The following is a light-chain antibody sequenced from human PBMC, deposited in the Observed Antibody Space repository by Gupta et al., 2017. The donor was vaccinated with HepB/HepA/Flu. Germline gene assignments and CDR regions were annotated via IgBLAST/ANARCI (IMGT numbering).Light chain of an antibody. J-gene: IGLJ2*01. V-gene: IGLV2-23*02. CDR2: DVS. CDR1: IRDVGPYNL. Sequence: HSALTQPASVSGSPGQSITISCTGTIRDVGPYNLVSWYQHHPGKAPKLMAYDVSKRPSVVSNRFFGSKSGTTASPTTSGLQAEEEADDYCASSEGTRNFVVFGGGTKLTVL. CDR3: ASSEGTRNFVV.